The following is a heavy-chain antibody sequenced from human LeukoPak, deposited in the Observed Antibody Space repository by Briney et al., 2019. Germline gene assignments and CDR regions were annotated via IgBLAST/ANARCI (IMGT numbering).Heavy chain of an antibody. D-gene: IGHD5-18*01. CDR1: GFTFSSYA. CDR3: ASSGYSYGYFDY. Sequence: GGSLRLSCAASGFTFSSYAMHWVRQAPGKGLEWVAVISYDGSDKYYADSVKGRFTISRDNSKNTLYLQMNSLRAEDTAVYYCASSGYSYGYFDYWGQGTLVTVSS. CDR2: ISYDGSDK. J-gene: IGHJ4*02. V-gene: IGHV3-30-3*01.